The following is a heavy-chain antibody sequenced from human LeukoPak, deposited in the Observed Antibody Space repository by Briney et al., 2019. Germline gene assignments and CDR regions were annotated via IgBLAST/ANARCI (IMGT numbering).Heavy chain of an antibody. CDR3: ARDRDNGMDV. Sequence: RSLRLSCAASGFTFSSYSMNWVRQAPGKGLEGVSSISSSSSNIYYADSVKGRFTISRDNAKNSLFLQMNSLRAEDTAVYYCARDRDNGMDVWGQGTTVTVSS. CDR2: ISSSSSNI. J-gene: IGHJ6*02. CDR1: GFTFSSYS. V-gene: IGHV3-21*01.